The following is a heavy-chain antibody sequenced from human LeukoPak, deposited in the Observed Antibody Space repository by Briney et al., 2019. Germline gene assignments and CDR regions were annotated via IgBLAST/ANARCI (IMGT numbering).Heavy chain of an antibody. CDR2: INPSGGST. V-gene: IGHV1-46*01. J-gene: IGHJ4*02. D-gene: IGHD5-18*01. CDR1: GYTFTSYY. CDR3: ASYRGYRTTKLDY. Sequence: GASVKVSCKASGYTFTSYYMHWVRQAPGQGLEWMGIINPSGGSTSYAQKFQGRVTITADESTSTAYMELSSLRSEDTAVYYCASYRGYRTTKLDYWGQGTLVTVSS.